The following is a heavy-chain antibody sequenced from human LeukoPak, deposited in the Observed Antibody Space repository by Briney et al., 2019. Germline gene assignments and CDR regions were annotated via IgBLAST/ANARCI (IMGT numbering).Heavy chain of an antibody. J-gene: IGHJ4*02. V-gene: IGHV3-30*18. CDR2: ITYDGSNK. CDR3: AKDDLASSPPFFDY. Sequence: PGGSLRLSCAASGFTFRIYNMHWVRQAPGKGLEWVAVITYDGSNKYYSDSVRGRFTISRDNSKNTLYLQMNSLRAEDTAVYYCAKDDLASSPPFFDYWGQGTLVTVSS. CDR1: GFTFRIYN.